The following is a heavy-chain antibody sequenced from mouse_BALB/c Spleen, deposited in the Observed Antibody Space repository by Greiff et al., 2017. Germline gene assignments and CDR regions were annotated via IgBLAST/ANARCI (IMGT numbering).Heavy chain of an antibody. J-gene: IGHJ1*01. D-gene: IGHD1-1*01. CDR2: ISSGGGST. CDR1: GFAFSSYD. V-gene: IGHV5-12-1*01. CDR3: ARRYYYGSSLYWYFDV. Sequence: EVQGVESGGGLVKPGGSLKLSCAASGFAFSSYDMSWVRQTPEKRLEWVAYISSGGGSTYYPDTVKGRFTISRDNAKNTLYLQMSSLKSEDTAMYYCARRYYYGSSLYWYFDVWGAGTTVTVSS.